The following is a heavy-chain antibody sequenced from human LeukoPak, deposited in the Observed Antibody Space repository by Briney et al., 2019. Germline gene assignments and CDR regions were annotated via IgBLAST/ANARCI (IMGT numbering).Heavy chain of an antibody. Sequence: SETLSLTCTVPGGSISSGGYYWSWIRQHPGKGLEWIGYIYYSGSTYYNPSLKSRVTMSVDTSNNQFSLKLSSVTAADTAMYYCAREGGYYDSGGYYRIDFWGQGTLVTVSS. CDR1: GGSISSGGYY. V-gene: IGHV4-61*08. D-gene: IGHD3-22*01. CDR3: AREGGYYDSGGYYRIDF. CDR2: IYYSGST. J-gene: IGHJ4*02.